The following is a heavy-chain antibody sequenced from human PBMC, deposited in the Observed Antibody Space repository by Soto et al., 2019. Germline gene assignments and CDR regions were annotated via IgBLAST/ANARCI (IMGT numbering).Heavy chain of an antibody. CDR1: GDSVSSNSAA. CDR2: TYYRSKWYN. CDR3: ARERRQWLERYWFDP. J-gene: IGHJ5*02. Sequence: SQTPSLTCAISGDSVSSNSAAWNWIRQSPSRGLEWLGRTYYRSKWYNDYAVSVKSRITINPDTSKNQFSLQLNSVTPEYTSVYYCARERRQWLERYWFDPWGQGTLVTVSS. V-gene: IGHV6-1*01. D-gene: IGHD6-19*01.